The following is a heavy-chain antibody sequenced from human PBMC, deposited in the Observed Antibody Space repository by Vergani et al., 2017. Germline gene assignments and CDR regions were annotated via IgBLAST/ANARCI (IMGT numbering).Heavy chain of an antibody. J-gene: IGHJ4*02. D-gene: IGHD3-16*01. Sequence: QVQLVESGGGVVQRGGSLRLSCATSGFTLSNYDMQWIRQGPGKGLEFVAFIQFDGSNQYYADSVKGRFTLSRDFSKNTLYLQMNSLRTDDTATYDCAKHFRGGGIDYGGQGTQVIVSS. V-gene: IGHV3-30*02. CDR2: IQFDGSNQ. CDR1: GFTLSNYD. CDR3: AKHFRGGGIDY.